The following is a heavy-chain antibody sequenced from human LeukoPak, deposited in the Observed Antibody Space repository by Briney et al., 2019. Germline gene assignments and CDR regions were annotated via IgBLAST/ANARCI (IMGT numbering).Heavy chain of an antibody. V-gene: IGHV3-7*01. CDR3: ARDRQDCSSTSCYTLEYFDC. CDR2: IKQDGSEK. D-gene: IGHD2-2*02. CDR1: GFTFSSYY. Sequence: QPGGSLRLSCAASGFTFSSYYMSWIRQAPGKGLEWVANIKQDGSEKYYVDSVKGRFTISRDNAKNSLYLQMNSLRAEDTAVYYCARDRQDCSSTSCYTLEYFDCWGEGTLVTVSS. J-gene: IGHJ4*02.